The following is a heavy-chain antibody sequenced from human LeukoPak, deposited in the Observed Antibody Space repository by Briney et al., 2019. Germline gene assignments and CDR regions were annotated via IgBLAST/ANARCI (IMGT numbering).Heavy chain of an antibody. CDR1: GYTFTGYY. Sequence: ASVKVSCKASGYTFTGYYMHWVRQAPGQGLEWMGWINPNSGGTNYAQKFQGRVTMTRDTSISTAYMELSRLRSDDTAVYYCARSVYRFGSGSYYNPGYWGQGTLVTVSS. CDR3: ARSVYRFGSGSYYNPGY. J-gene: IGHJ4*02. V-gene: IGHV1-2*02. D-gene: IGHD3-10*01. CDR2: INPNSGGT.